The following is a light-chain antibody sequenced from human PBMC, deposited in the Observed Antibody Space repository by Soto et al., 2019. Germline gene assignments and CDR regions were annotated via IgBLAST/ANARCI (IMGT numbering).Light chain of an antibody. CDR3: LHDHTYPWT. CDR1: QDIGND. Sequence: IQMTQSPSSLSAIPGDRVTIACRASQDIGNDLGWYQQMPGKAPKLLIFAASTLQSGVSSRFSGSGSGTHFTHSIGNLQPEDAATYYCLHDHTYPWTFGQGTKVEVK. CDR2: AAS. J-gene: IGKJ1*01. V-gene: IGKV1-6*01.